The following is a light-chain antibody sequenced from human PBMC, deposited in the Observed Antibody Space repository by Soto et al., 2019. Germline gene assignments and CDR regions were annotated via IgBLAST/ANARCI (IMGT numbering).Light chain of an antibody. J-gene: IGKJ5*01. CDR3: QQYTDWPIT. V-gene: IGKV3D-20*02. Sequence: EIVLTQSPGTLSLSPGERVTLSCRASQSLSSGYLAWYQQKFGQAPRLLIYDASRRATGIPERISGSGSGTDFTLTITSLQSDDFAVYFCQQYTDWPITFGQGTLLEIK. CDR2: DAS. CDR1: QSLSSGY.